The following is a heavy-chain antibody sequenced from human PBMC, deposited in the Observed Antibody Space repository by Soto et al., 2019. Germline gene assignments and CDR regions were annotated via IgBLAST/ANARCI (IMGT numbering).Heavy chain of an antibody. V-gene: IGHV4-38-2*01. CDR3: ARVEGYDFWSGYYPGGMDV. CDR1: GYSISSGYY. CDR2: IYHSGST. J-gene: IGHJ6*02. Sequence: PSDTLSLTCAVSGYSISSGYYWGWIRQPPGKGLEWIGSIYHSGSTYYNPSLKSRVTISVDTSKNQFSLKLSSVTAADTAVYYCARVEGYDFWSGYYPGGMDVWGQGTTVTVSS. D-gene: IGHD3-3*01.